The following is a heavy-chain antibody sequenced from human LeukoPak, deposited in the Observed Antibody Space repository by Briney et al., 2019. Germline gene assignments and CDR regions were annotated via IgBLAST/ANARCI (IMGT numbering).Heavy chain of an antibody. CDR3: AKGPLSSRGRGLYFDY. CDR2: ISGSGGST. D-gene: IGHD3-10*01. Sequence: GGSLSLSCAASGFTLSSYAMSWVRQAPGKGLEWVSAISGSGGSTYYAESVKGRFTISRDNSNNTLYLQMNSLRAEDTAVYYCAKGPLSSRGRGLYFDYWGQGTLVTVSS. J-gene: IGHJ4*02. V-gene: IGHV3-23*01. CDR1: GFTLSSYA.